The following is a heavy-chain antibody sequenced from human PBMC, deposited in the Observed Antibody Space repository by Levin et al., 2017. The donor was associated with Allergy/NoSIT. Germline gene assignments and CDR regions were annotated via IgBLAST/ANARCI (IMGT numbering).Heavy chain of an antibody. J-gene: IGHJ6*02. CDR1: GGTFSSYA. CDR3: ARARGELLHCNHYCYGVDV. D-gene: IGHD1-26*01. Sequence: KISCKASGGTFSSYAISWVRQAPGQGLEWMGGIIPMFRATNYAQKFQGRVTLTADESTNTAYFELSSLRSEDTAVYYCARARGELLHCNHYCYGVDVWGQGTTVTVSS. CDR2: IIPMFRAT. V-gene: IGHV1-69*01.